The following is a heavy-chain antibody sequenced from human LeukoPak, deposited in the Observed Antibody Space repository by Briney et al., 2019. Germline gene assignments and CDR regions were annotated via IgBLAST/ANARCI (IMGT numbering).Heavy chain of an antibody. V-gene: IGHV3-53*01. CDR1: GFTVRSNY. D-gene: IGHD2-2*01. J-gene: IGHJ4*02. CDR3: ARGRVPAALLFDY. Sequence: GGSLILFCAAYGFTVRSNYMSWVRQAPGKWLEWISVIYSGGSTFYTDSVKGRFTISRDNSKNTLYLQMSSLRAEDTAVYYCARGRVPAALLFDYWGQGTLVTVSS. CDR2: IYSGGST.